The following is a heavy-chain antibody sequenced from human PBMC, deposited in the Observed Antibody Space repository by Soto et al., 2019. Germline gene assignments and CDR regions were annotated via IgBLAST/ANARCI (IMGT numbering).Heavy chain of an antibody. CDR1: GDSISSVNW. Sequence: SETLSLTCAVSGDSISSVNWWSWVRQSPGKGLEWIGEIYHSGSTNYNPSLTSRITMSVDKSKNEFSLQLTSVTAADAAVYYCATFSGFFTISPFDAWGQGILVTVS. D-gene: IGHD2-8*01. V-gene: IGHV4-4*02. CDR2: IYHSGST. CDR3: ATFSGFFTISPFDA. J-gene: IGHJ5*02.